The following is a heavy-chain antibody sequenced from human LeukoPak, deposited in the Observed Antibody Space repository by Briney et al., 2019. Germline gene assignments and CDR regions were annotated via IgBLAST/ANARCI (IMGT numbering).Heavy chain of an antibody. V-gene: IGHV4-59*11. CDR3: ARSNSGTFDY. J-gene: IGHJ4*02. D-gene: IGHD2/OR15-2a*01. Sequence: PSETLSLTCTVSGGSISGHYWTWIRQPPGKGLVWIGSIFYSGSTNYNPSLKSRVTISADTSKNQFSLKLSSVTAADTAVYYCARSNSGTFDYWGQGTLVTVSS. CDR2: IFYSGST. CDR1: GGSISGHY.